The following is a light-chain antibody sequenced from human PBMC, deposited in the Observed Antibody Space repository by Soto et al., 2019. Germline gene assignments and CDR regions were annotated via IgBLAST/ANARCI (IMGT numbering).Light chain of an antibody. CDR3: QQYGSSPVT. Sequence: TQSPSSLSASVGDRATLSCRASQSVSSSYLAWYQQKPGQAPRLLIYGASSRATGIPDRFSGSGSGTDFTLTISRLEPEDFAVYYCQQYGSSPVTFGPGTKVDIK. J-gene: IGKJ3*01. V-gene: IGKV3-20*01. CDR2: GAS. CDR1: QSVSSSY.